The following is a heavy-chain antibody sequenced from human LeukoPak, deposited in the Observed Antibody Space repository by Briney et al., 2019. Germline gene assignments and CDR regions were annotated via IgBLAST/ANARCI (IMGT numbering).Heavy chain of an antibody. Sequence: ASVKVSCKASGYTFTGYYMHWVRQAPGQGLEWMGWINPNSGGTNYAQRFQGRVTMTRDTSISTAYMELSRLRSDDTAVYYRARDQGDGEIAFDYWGQGTLVTVSS. CDR2: INPNSGGT. D-gene: IGHD2/OR15-2a*01. V-gene: IGHV1-2*02. J-gene: IGHJ4*02. CDR3: ARDQGDGEIAFDY. CDR1: GYTFTGYY.